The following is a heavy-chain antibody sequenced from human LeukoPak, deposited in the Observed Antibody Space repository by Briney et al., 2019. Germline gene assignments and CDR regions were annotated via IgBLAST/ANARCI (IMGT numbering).Heavy chain of an antibody. Sequence: GGSLRLSCAASGFTFSSYAMHWVRQAPGKGLEWVAVISYDGSNKYYADSVKGRFTISRDNSKNTLYLQMNSLRAEDTAVYYCARDQEFGYYYDSSGYPLWGQGTLVTVSS. CDR2: ISYDGSNK. CDR1: GFTFSSYA. CDR3: ARDQEFGYYYDSSGYPL. J-gene: IGHJ4*02. V-gene: IGHV3-30-3*01. D-gene: IGHD3-22*01.